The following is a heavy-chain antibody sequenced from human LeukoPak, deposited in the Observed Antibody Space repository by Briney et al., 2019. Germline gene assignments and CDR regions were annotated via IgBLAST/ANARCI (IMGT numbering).Heavy chain of an antibody. J-gene: IGHJ6*03. Sequence: ASVKVSCKASGGTFSSYAISWVRQAPGQGLEWMGGITPIFGTANYAQKFQGRVTITTDESTSTAYMELSSLRSEDTAVYYCARARYCSSTSCYGNYYYYMDVWGKGTTVTVSS. V-gene: IGHV1-69*05. CDR3: ARARYCSSTSCYGNYYYYMDV. CDR1: GGTFSSYA. D-gene: IGHD2-2*01. CDR2: ITPIFGTA.